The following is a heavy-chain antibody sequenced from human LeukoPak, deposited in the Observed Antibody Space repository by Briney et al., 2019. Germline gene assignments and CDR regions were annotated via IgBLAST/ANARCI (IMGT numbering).Heavy chain of an antibody. CDR3: VKGQHGDRDSHYLGDY. Sequence: GGSLRLSCAASGFTFSSFPMSWVRQAPGKGLEWVSSISGSGDTYYRDSVKGRFTISRDNSKNTVYLHMSSLRAEDTALYYCVKGQHGDRDSHYLGDYWGQGTLVTVSS. CDR2: ISGSGDT. V-gene: IGHV3-23*01. CDR1: GFTFSSFP. J-gene: IGHJ4*02. D-gene: IGHD1-1*01.